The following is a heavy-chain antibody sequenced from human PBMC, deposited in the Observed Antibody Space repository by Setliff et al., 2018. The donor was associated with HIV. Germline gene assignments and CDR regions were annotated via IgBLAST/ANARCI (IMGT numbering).Heavy chain of an antibody. CDR2: IYTSGST. D-gene: IGHD3-22*01. CDR3: ARGFSGDYLFTGYLDV. J-gene: IGHJ6*03. Sequence: SETLSLTCTVSGGSISTYYWSWIRQPAGKGLEWIGRIYTSGSTNYNPSIKSRVTMSVDTSKNQFSLKLSSVTAADTAFYYCARGFSGDYLFTGYLDVWGKGTTVTVSS. CDR1: GGSISTYY. V-gene: IGHV4-4*07.